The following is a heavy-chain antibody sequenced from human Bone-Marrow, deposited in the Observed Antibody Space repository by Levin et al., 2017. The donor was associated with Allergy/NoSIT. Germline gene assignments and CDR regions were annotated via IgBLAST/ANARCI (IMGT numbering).Heavy chain of an antibody. CDR1: GGTFSSYA. CDR3: ARGHYGPNYFDY. J-gene: IGHJ4*02. CDR2: IIPIFGTA. Sequence: KISCKASGGTFSSYAISWVRQAPGQGLEWMGGIIPIFGTANYAQKFQGRVTITADESTSTAYMELSSLRSEDTAVYYCARGHYGPNYFDYWGQGTLVTVSS. V-gene: IGHV1-69*01. D-gene: IGHD4-17*01.